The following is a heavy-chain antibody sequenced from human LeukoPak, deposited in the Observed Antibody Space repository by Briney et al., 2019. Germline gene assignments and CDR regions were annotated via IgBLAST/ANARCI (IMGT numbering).Heavy chain of an antibody. V-gene: IGHV4-34*01. Sequence: SETLSLTCAVYGGSFSGYYWSWIRQPPGKGLEWIGEINHSGSTNYNPSLKSRVTISVDTSKNQFSLKLSSVTAADTAVYYCARESRWLRFIDYYYYYMDVWGKGTTVTVSS. J-gene: IGHJ6*03. D-gene: IGHD5-12*01. CDR3: ARESRWLRFIDYYYYYMDV. CDR2: INHSGST. CDR1: GGSFSGYY.